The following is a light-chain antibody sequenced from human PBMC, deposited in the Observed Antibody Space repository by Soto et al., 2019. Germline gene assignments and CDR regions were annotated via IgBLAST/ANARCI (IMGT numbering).Light chain of an antibody. CDR2: EVS. V-gene: IGLV2-8*01. CDR3: SSYTNINTRACV. CDR1: SSDVGGYNY. J-gene: IGLJ1*01. Sequence: QSALTQPPSASGSPGQSVTISCIGTSSDVGGYNYVSWYQQHPGKAPKLMMFEVSKRPSGVPDRFSGSKSGNTASLTVSGLQAEDEADYYCSSYTNINTRACVFGTGTKLTVL.